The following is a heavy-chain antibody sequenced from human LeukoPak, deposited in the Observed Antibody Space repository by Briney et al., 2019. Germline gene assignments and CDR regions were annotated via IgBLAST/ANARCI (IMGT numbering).Heavy chain of an antibody. CDR2: IYHSGST. Sequence: PSGTLSLTCAVSGGSISSSNWWSWVRQPPGKGLEWIGEIYHSGSTNYNPSLKSRVTISVDKSKNQFSLKLSSVTAADTAMYYCARLGGYSYGYYYFDYWGQGTLVTVSS. J-gene: IGHJ4*02. D-gene: IGHD5-18*01. CDR3: ARLGGYSYGYYYFDY. CDR1: GGSISSSNW. V-gene: IGHV4-4*02.